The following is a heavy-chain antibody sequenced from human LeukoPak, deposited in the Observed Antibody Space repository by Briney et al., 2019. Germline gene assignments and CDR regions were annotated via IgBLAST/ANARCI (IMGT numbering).Heavy chain of an antibody. J-gene: IGHJ4*02. CDR1: GGSVSSDSYY. CDR2: INYSRTT. Sequence: PSETLPLTCTVSGGSVSSDSYYWVWVRQPPGKGLEWTGSINYSRTTFYSSSLKSRITLSMDASKNQFSLRLTSVTAADTAVYYCARLGTYSGNLFDNWGQGTLVTVSS. V-gene: IGHV4-39*01. D-gene: IGHD1-26*01. CDR3: ARLGTYSGNLFDN.